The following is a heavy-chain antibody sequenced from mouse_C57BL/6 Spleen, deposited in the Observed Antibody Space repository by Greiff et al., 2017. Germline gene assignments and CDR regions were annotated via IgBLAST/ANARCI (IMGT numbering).Heavy chain of an antibody. J-gene: IGHJ2*01. CDR2: ISSGGDYI. CDR1: GFTFSSYA. Sequence: EVKVVESGAGLVKPGGSLKLSCAASGFTFSSYAMSWVRQTPEKRLEWVAYISSGGDYIYYADTVKGRFTISRDNARNTLYLQMSSLKSEDTAMYYCTRDGYYEGYFDYWGQGTTLTVSS. V-gene: IGHV5-9-1*02. CDR3: TRDGYYEGYFDY. D-gene: IGHD2-3*01.